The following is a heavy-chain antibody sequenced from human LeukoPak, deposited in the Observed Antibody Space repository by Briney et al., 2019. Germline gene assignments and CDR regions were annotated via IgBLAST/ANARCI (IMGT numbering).Heavy chain of an antibody. D-gene: IGHD2-2*01. J-gene: IGHJ6*02. Sequence: PGGSLRLSCAASGFTFSNYAMSWVRQAPGKGLEWVSGISGSDSSTYYADSVKGRFTISRDNSKNTLYLQMSSLRAEDTAVYYCSKVYCSGSSCYFNTFDRWGQGTTVTVSS. CDR1: GFTFSNYA. CDR2: ISGSDSST. V-gene: IGHV3-23*01. CDR3: SKVYCSGSSCYFNTFDR.